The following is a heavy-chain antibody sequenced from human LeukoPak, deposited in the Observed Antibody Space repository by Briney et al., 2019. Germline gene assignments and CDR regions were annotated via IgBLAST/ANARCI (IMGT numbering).Heavy chain of an antibody. CDR3: TRGSLSGSSRDY. CDR2: MNPNTGDT. CDR1: GYTFTGYD. J-gene: IGHJ4*02. Sequence: GASVRLSCKASGYTFTGYDINWVRQATGQGLEWMGWMNPNTGDTGYSHKFQGRVTMTRDTSIDTAYMELSGLTSEDTAVYYCTRGSLSGSSRDYWGQGTLVTVSS. V-gene: IGHV1-8*01. D-gene: IGHD1-26*01.